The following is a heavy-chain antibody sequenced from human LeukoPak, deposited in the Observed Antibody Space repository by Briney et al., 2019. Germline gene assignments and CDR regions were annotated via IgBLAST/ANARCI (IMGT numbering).Heavy chain of an antibody. CDR1: GGSIISSTYY. D-gene: IGHD2-15*01. Sequence: SETLSLTCTVSGGSIISSTYYWGWIRQPPGKGLEWIGSIFYSGSTYYNPSLKSRVTISVDTSKGQISLKVTSVTAADTAIYYCSRLYSGTRPPDYWGQGTLVTVSS. J-gene: IGHJ4*02. V-gene: IGHV4-39*01. CDR3: SRLYSGTRPPDY. CDR2: IFYSGST.